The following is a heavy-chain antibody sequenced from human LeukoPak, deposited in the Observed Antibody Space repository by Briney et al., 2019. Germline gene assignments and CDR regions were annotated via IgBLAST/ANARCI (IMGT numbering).Heavy chain of an antibody. CDR3: VKDGSTVTTPKFNY. Sequence: GGSLRLSCSASGFTFSSYAMHWVRQAPGKGLEYVSAISSNGGSTYYADSVKGRFTISRDNSKSTLYLQMSSLRAEDTAVYYCVKDGSTVTTPKFNYWGQGTLVTVSS. V-gene: IGHV3-64D*06. D-gene: IGHD4-17*01. CDR2: ISSNGGST. CDR1: GFTFSSYA. J-gene: IGHJ4*02.